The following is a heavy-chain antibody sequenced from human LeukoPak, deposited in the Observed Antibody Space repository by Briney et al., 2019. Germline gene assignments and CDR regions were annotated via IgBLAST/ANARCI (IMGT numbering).Heavy chain of an antibody. D-gene: IGHD2-15*01. CDR1: RFTFDDYI. Sequence: GGSLRLSCAASRFTFDDYIMHWVRQAPGKGLEWVSVIYSGGSTYYADSVKGRFTISRDNSKNTLYLQMNSLRAEDTAVYYCARDGGYMDVWGKGTTVTIS. V-gene: IGHV3-53*01. CDR2: IYSGGST. J-gene: IGHJ6*03. CDR3: ARDGGYMDV.